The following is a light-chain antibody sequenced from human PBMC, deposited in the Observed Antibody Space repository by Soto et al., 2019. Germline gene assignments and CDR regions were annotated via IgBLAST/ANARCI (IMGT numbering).Light chain of an antibody. V-gene: IGKV1-39*01. CDR2: AAS. Sequence: DIQMTQSPSSLSASVGDRVTITCRASQSISSYLNWYQHKPGKAPKLLIYAASSLQSGVPSRFSGSGSGTDFILTISSLQPEDFATYYCQQTYSTPQTFGQGTKLEIK. CDR1: QSISSY. CDR3: QQTYSTPQT. J-gene: IGKJ2*01.